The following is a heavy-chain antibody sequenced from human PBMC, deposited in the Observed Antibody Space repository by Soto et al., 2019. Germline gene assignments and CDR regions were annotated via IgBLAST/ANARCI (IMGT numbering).Heavy chain of an antibody. CDR3: AKGYSSGWHYFDY. D-gene: IGHD6-19*01. V-gene: IGHV3-9*01. Sequence: EVQLVESGGGLVQPGRSLRLSCAASGFTFDDYAMHWVPQAPGKGLEWVSGISWNSGSIGYADSVKGRFTISRDNAKNSLYLQMNSLRAEDTALYYCAKGYSSGWHYFDYWGQGTLVTVSS. J-gene: IGHJ4*02. CDR1: GFTFDDYA. CDR2: ISWNSGSI.